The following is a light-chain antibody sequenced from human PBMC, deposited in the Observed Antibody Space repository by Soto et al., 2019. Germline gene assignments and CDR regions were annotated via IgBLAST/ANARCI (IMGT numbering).Light chain of an antibody. CDR2: EGS. CDR3: CSYAGSSTGV. V-gene: IGLV2-23*01. Sequence: QSVLTQPASVSGAPGQSITISCTGTSSDVGSYNLVSWYQQHPGKAPKLMIYEGSKRPSGVSNRFSGSKSGNTASLTISGLQAEDEADYYCCSYAGSSTGVFGGGTSSPS. CDR1: SSDVGSYNL. J-gene: IGLJ2*01.